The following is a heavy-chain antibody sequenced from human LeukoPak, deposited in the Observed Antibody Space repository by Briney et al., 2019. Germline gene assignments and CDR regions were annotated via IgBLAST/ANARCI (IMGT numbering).Heavy chain of an antibody. CDR3: AREGIRGDWFDP. Sequence: SETLSLTCTVSGGSISSYYWSWIRQPTGKGLEWIGRIYTSGSTNYNPSLKSRVTMSVDTSKNQFSLKLSSVTAADTAVYYCAREGIRGDWFDPWGQGTLVTVSS. D-gene: IGHD5-18*01. V-gene: IGHV4-4*07. CDR1: GGSISSYY. CDR2: IYTSGST. J-gene: IGHJ5*02.